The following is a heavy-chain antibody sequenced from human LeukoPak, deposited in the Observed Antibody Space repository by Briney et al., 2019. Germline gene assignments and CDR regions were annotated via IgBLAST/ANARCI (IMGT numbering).Heavy chain of an antibody. CDR2: IGIRGDT. CDR3: ARGGIQVSGIDEFDY. Sequence: GGSLRLSCAASGFTFIDYDMHWVRQVIGKGLEWVSAIGIRGDTHYSGSVKGGFTISRENAESSLYLQMNSLRAEDTAVYYCARGGIQVSGIDEFDYWGQGTLVTVSS. V-gene: IGHV3-13*01. CDR1: GFTFIDYD. D-gene: IGHD6-19*01. J-gene: IGHJ4*02.